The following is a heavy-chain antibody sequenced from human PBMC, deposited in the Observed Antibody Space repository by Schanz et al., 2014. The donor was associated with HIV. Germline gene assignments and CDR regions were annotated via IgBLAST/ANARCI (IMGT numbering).Heavy chain of an antibody. CDR3: AKPEYDSRGNSQSHFDS. CDR1: GFNFNNYA. V-gene: IGHV3-23*01. D-gene: IGHD3-22*01. J-gene: IGHJ4*02. CDR2: LSGSGDRT. Sequence: EVQLLESGGGLEQPGGSLRLSCAASGFNFNNYAMTWVRQAPGKGLEWVSTLSGSGDRTYYADSVKGRVTISRDNSKNTLYLQMNSLRVEDTAVYYCAKPEYDSRGNSQSHFDSWGQGTLVTVSS.